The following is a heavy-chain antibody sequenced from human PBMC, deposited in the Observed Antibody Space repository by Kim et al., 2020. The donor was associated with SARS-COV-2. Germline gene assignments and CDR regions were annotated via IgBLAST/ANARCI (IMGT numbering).Heavy chain of an antibody. D-gene: IGHD2-2*01. CDR2: IYSSGPT. V-gene: IGHV4-39*01. CDR3: ATTMGY. Sequence: IYSSGPTYYNPSITSRVTISDDTSENQFSLKLTSVTAADTAVYYCATTMGYWGQGTLVTVSS. J-gene: IGHJ4*02.